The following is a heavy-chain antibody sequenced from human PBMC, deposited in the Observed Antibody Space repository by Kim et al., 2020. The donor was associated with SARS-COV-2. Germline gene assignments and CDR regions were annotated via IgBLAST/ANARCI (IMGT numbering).Heavy chain of an antibody. D-gene: IGHD3-16*02. Sequence: SETLSLTCTVSGGSISSSSYYWGWIRQPPGKGLEWIGSIYYSGSTYYNPSLKSRVTISVDTSKNQFSLKLSSVTAADTAVYYCARLSAGLSHGGYYFDYWGQGTLVTVSS. V-gene: IGHV4-39*01. CDR3: ARLSAGLSHGGYYFDY. CDR1: GGSISSSSYY. J-gene: IGHJ4*02. CDR2: IYYSGST.